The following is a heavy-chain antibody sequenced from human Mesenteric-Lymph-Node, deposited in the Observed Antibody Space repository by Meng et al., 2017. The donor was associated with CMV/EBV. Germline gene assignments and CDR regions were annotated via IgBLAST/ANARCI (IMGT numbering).Heavy chain of an antibody. V-gene: IGHV1-69*01. CDR3: ARPPLTGDFYYHY. D-gene: IGHD7-27*01. CDR2: IIPIFGTA. J-gene: IGHJ4*02. CDR1: GGTFSRQA. Sequence: KTSGGTFSRQAISWVRQAPGQGLEWMGGIIPIFGTANYAQNFQGRVAITADESSSTAYMELSSLRSEDTAIYYCARPPLTGDFYYHYWGQGTLVTVSS.